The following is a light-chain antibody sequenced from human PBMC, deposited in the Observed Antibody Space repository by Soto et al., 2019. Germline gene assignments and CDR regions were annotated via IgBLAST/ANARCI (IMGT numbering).Light chain of an antibody. CDR2: VAS. CDR3: QQYYVWPLT. V-gene: IGKV3-15*01. Sequence: EIVMTQSPVTLSVSPGDRATLSCRASQSVNSNLAWYQQKPGQTPKLLIYVASTRVTGIPARFSSSGSCTAFTLTIISLHSEDFALYYCQQYYVWPLTFGGGTKVEFK. CDR1: QSVNSN. J-gene: IGKJ4*01.